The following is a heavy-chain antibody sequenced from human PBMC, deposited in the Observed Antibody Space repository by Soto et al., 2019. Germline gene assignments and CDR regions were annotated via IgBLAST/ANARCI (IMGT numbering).Heavy chain of an antibody. CDR2: IRSNAYGGTA. D-gene: IGHD2-21*01. CDR3: TRDLSPPSSCGGDCYGMDV. V-gene: IGHV3-49*04. J-gene: IGHJ6*02. Sequence: GGSLRLSCTASGFTFRDYAMSWVRQAPGKWLEWVGFIRSNAYGGTAEYAASVKGRFAISRDDSKSIAYLQMNSLKSEDTALYYCTRDLSPPSSCGGDCYGMDVWGQGTTVTVSS. CDR1: GFTFRDYA.